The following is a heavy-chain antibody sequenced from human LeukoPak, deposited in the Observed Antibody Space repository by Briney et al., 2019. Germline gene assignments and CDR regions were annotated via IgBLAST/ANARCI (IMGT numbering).Heavy chain of an antibody. J-gene: IGHJ6*03. CDR3: AREGKDIVVVPAAMRYYYYMDV. D-gene: IGHD2-2*01. Sequence: SETLSLTCTVSGYSISSNYYWGWIRQPPGKGLEWIGSIYHSGSTYYNPSLRSRVTISVDTSKNQFSLKLSSVTAADTAVYYCAREGKDIVVVPAAMRYYYYMDVWGKGTTVTISS. CDR2: IYHSGST. CDR1: GYSISSNYY. V-gene: IGHV4-38-2*02.